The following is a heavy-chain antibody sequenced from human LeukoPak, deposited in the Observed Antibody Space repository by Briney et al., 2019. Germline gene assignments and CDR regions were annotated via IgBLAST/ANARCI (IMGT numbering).Heavy chain of an antibody. CDR1: GGSFSGYY. CDR2: INHSGST. V-gene: IGHV4-34*01. J-gene: IGHJ6*02. D-gene: IGHD2-2*01. Sequence: SETLFLTCAVYGGSFSGYYWSWIRQPPGKGLEWIGEINHSGSTNYNPSLKSRVTISVDTSKNQFSLKLSSVTAADTAVYYCARGGVVVPAAISLSVYYYYGMDVWGQGTTVTVSS. CDR3: ARGGVVVPAAISLSVYYYYGMDV.